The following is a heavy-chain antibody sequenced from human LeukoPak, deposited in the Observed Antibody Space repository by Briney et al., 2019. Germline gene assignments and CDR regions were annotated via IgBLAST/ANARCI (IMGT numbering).Heavy chain of an antibody. CDR3: AELGITMIGGV. J-gene: IGHJ6*04. CDR1: GFTFSSYG. V-gene: IGHV3-30*18. CDR2: ISYDGSTK. D-gene: IGHD3-10*02. Sequence: GGSLRLSCVASGFTFSSYGMNWVRQAPGKGLEWVAVISYDGSTKYYADSVKGRFTISRDNAKNSLYLQMNSLRAEDTAVYYCAELGITMIGGVWGKGTTVTISS.